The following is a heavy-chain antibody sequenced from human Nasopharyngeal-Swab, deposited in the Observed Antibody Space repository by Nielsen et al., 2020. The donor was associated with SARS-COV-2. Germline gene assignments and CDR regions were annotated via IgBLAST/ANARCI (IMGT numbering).Heavy chain of an antibody. Sequence: GESLKISCKGSGYSFTSYWLGLVRQMPGKGLEWMGILYPGDSDTRYSPSFQGQVTISADKSISTAYLPWSSLKASDTAMYYCARHAAAETGIDYWGQGTLVTVSS. J-gene: IGHJ4*02. CDR1: GYSFTSYW. CDR3: ARHAAAETGIDY. CDR2: LYPGDSDT. V-gene: IGHV5-51*01. D-gene: IGHD2-2*01.